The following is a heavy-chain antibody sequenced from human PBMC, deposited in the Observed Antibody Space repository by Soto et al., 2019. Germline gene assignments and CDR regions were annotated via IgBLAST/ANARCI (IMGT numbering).Heavy chain of an antibody. CDR1: GFTFSSFW. CDR2: INPHGTER. J-gene: IGHJ4*02. Sequence: QSGGSLRLSCTASGFTFSSFWMDWVRQAPGKGLEWVANINPHGTERHYVDSVKGRFTISRDNAKNSLYLQMSSLTAEDSALYYCSRSLDSWGQGTRVTVSS. V-gene: IGHV3-7*01. CDR3: SRSLDS.